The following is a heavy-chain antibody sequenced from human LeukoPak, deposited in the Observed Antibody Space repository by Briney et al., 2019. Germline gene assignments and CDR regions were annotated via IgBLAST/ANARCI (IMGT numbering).Heavy chain of an antibody. V-gene: IGHV3-48*01. CDR1: GFTLSSYW. CDR3: ASVRSGYFRGAFDY. Sequence: GGSLRLSCAASGFTLSSYWMHWVRQAPGKGLEWISYISSSSGTIYYADSVKGRFTISRDNAKNSLYLQMNSPRAEDTAVYYCASVRSGYFRGAFDYWGQEPWSPSPQ. J-gene: IGHJ4*01. CDR2: ISSSSGTI. D-gene: IGHD3-3*01.